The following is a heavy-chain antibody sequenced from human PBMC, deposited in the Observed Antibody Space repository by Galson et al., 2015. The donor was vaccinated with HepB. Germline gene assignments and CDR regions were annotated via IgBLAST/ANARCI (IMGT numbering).Heavy chain of an antibody. J-gene: IGHJ4*02. Sequence: SVKVSCKASGGTFSSYAISWVRQAPGQGLEWMGGIIPIFGTANYAQKFQGRVTITADESTSTAYMELSSLRSEDTAVYYCARERNVDTAMDHFDYWGQGTLVTVSS. CDR3: ARERNVDTAMDHFDY. CDR1: GGTFSSYA. V-gene: IGHV1-69*13. CDR2: IIPIFGTA. D-gene: IGHD5-18*01.